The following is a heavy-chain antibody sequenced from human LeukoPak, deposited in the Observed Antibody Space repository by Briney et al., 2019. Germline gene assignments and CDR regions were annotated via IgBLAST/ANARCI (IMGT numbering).Heavy chain of an antibody. V-gene: IGHV3-53*01. CDR3: ARVTRDGYNTWYFDY. CDR2: IYSGGST. CDR1: GFIFDDYG. Sequence: GGSLRLSCAASGFIFDDYGMSWVRQAPGKGLEWVSVIYSGGSTYYADSVKGRFTISRDNSKNTLYLQMNSLRAEDTAVYYCARVTRDGYNTWYFDYWGQGTLVTVSS. J-gene: IGHJ4*02. D-gene: IGHD5-24*01.